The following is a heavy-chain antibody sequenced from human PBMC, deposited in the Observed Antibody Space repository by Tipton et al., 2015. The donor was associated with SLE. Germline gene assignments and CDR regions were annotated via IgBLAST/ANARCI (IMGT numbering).Heavy chain of an antibody. J-gene: IGHJ2*01. CDR2: IYYSGST. V-gene: IGHV4-39*01. D-gene: IGHD3-10*01. CDR3: AVDYGSGSHDWYFDL. CDR1: GGSISSSSYY. Sequence: TLSLTCTVSGGSISSSSYYWGWIRQPPGKGLEWIGSIYYSGSTYYNPSLKSRVTISVDTSKNQFSLKLSSVTAADTAVYYCAVDYGSGSHDWYFDLWGRGPLVLVSS.